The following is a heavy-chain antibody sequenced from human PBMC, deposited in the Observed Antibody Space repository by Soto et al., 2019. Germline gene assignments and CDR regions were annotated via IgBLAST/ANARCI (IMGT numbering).Heavy chain of an antibody. CDR1: GGSISSGGYS. V-gene: IGHV4-30-2*01. Sequence: QLQLQESGSGLVKPSQTLSLTCAVSGGSISSGGYSWSWIRQPPGKGLEWIGYIYHSGSTYYNPSLKSRVTISVDWSKNQFSLKVSSVTAADTAVYYCAIQGSYYDSSGYYSSWFDPWGQGTLVTVSS. CDR3: AIQGSYYDSSGYYSSWFDP. CDR2: IYHSGST. D-gene: IGHD3-22*01. J-gene: IGHJ5*02.